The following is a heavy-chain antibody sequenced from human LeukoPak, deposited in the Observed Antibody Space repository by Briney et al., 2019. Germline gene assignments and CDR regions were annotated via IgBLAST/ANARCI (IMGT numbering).Heavy chain of an antibody. J-gene: IGHJ4*02. V-gene: IGHV4-34*01. D-gene: IGHD3-22*01. CDR1: GGSFSGYY. CDR3: ASDSFYDSGGYFYY. CDR2: INHSGST. Sequence: SETLSLTCAVYGGSFSGYYWTWIRQPPGKGLEWIGEINHSGSTNYNPSLKSRVTISVDTSKNQFSLKLSSVTAADTAMYYCASDSFYDSGGYFYYWGQGTLVTVSS.